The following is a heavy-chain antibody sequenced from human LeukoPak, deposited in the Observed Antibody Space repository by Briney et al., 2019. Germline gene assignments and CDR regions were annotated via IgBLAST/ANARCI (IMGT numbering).Heavy chain of an antibody. CDR1: GYTFTSYG. D-gene: IGHD1-26*01. V-gene: IGHV1-18*01. Sequence: ASVKVSCKASGYTFTSYGISWVRQAPGQGLEWMGWISAYNGNTNYAQKLQGRVTMTTDTSTSTAYMELRSLRSDDTAVYYCAKKLNIVGADAFDYWGQGTLVTVSS. J-gene: IGHJ4*02. CDR2: ISAYNGNT. CDR3: AKKLNIVGADAFDY.